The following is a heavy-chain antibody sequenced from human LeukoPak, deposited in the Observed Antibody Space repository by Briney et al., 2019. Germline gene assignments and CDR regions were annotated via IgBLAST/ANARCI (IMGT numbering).Heavy chain of an antibody. J-gene: IGHJ4*02. D-gene: IGHD6-13*01. CDR1: GFTLSSYW. CDR2: INSDGSST. CDR3: ARIASHSSSWYDGGY. V-gene: IGHV3-74*01. Sequence: GGSLRLSCAASGFTLSSYWMHWVRQAQGKGLVWVSRINSDGSSTTYADSVKGRFTISRDNARNTLYLQMNSLRAEDTGVYYCARIASHSSSWYDGGYWGQGTLVTVSS.